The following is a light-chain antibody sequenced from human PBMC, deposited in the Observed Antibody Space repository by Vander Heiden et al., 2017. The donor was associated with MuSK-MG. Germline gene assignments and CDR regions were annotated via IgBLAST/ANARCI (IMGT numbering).Light chain of an antibody. CDR1: QSIRDY. J-gene: IGKJ3*01. V-gene: IGKV1-39*01. CDR2: AAS. CDR3: QQSDTFPHS. Sequence: DIQMTQSPSSLSASVGDRVTITCRASQSIRDYVNWYQQKPGTAPKLLMYAASTLQGGVPSRFSGSGSGTDFSPTINGLQPEDFATYYCQQSDTFPHSFGHGTKVDVK.